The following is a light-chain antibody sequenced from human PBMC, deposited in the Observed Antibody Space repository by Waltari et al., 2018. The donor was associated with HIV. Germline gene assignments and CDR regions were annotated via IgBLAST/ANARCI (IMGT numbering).Light chain of an antibody. CDR3: QVWDSGSRSVV. J-gene: IGLJ2*01. CDR1: QIGDKS. V-gene: IGLV3-21*04. Sequence: SYVLTQPRSVSVAPGETAIITCGGHQIGDKSLYWYQQKAGQAPLLVSQYDVERPSGVPERISASKSGKTATLTSTRVEAGDEADYFCQVWDSGSRSVVFGGGTNLTVL. CDR2: YDV.